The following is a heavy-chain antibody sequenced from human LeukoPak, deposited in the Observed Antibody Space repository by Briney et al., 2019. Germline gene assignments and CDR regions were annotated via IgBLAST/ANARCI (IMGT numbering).Heavy chain of an antibody. D-gene: IGHD2-2*01. J-gene: IGHJ4*02. V-gene: IGHV4-39*07. CDR3: ARVRAAIDY. CDR1: GGSISSSSYY. Sequence: SETLSLTCTVSGGSISSSSYYWGWIRQSPGKGLEWIGSIYYSGSTYYNPSLKSRVTISVDTSKNQFSLKLSSVTAADTAAYYCARVRAAIDYWGQGTLVTVSS. CDR2: IYYSGST.